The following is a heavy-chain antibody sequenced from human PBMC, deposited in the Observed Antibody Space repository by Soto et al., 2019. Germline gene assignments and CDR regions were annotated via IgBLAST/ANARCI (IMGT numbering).Heavy chain of an antibody. J-gene: IGHJ4*02. V-gene: IGHV4-59*08. D-gene: IGHD2-21*01. CDR1: GDSITTYY. CDR2: IYFLGRT. Sequence: NPSETLSLTCSVSGDSITTYYWSWIRQSPGQGLEWIGYIYFLGRTNYNPSLNRRVSMSVDTSKNQFSLNLLSVTAADTAVYYCARHGDDIGGHSSTWEAYFIDYWGLGTLV. CDR3: ARHGDDIGGHSSTWEAYFIDY.